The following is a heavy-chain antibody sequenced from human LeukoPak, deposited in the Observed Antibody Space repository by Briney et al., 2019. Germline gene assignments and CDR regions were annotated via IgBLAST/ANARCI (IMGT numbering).Heavy chain of an antibody. CDR3: ARDVPSTMVRGVSFDY. Sequence: ASVKVSCKASGYTFTGYYMHWVRQAPGQGLEWMGWINPNSGGTNYAQKLQGRVTMTTDTSTSTAYMELRSLRSDDTAVYYCARDVPSTMVRGVSFDYWGQGTLVTVSS. CDR1: GYTFTGYY. J-gene: IGHJ4*02. D-gene: IGHD3-10*01. V-gene: IGHV1-2*02. CDR2: INPNSGGT.